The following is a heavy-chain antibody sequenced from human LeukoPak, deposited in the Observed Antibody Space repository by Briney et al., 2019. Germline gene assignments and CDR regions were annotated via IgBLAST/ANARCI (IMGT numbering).Heavy chain of an antibody. V-gene: IGHV3-74*01. CDR3: ASDTGYYYYGMDV. CDR1: GFTFSSYW. Sequence: GGSLRLSCAASGFTFSSYWMHWVRQAPGKGLVWVSRINSDGSSTSYADSVKGRFTISRNNAKNTLYLQMNSLRAEDTAVYYCASDTGYYYYGMDVWGKGTTVTVSS. J-gene: IGHJ6*04. D-gene: IGHD1-14*01. CDR2: INSDGSST.